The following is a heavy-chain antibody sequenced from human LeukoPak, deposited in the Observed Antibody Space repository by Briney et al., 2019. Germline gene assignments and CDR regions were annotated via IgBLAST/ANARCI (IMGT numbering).Heavy chain of an antibody. CDR1: RFTFNIYE. CDR3: ARFKRNYDVLTGYYTAGFDC. D-gene: IGHD3-9*01. J-gene: IGHJ4*02. CDR2: ISSSGNTT. Sequence: GGSLRLSCVASRFTFNIYEMNWVRQAPGKGLEWVSYISSSGNTTHYADSVKGRVTISRDNAKNSMYLQMNSLRAEDTAIYYWARFKRNYDVLTGYYTAGFDCWGQGTLVTVSS. V-gene: IGHV3-48*03.